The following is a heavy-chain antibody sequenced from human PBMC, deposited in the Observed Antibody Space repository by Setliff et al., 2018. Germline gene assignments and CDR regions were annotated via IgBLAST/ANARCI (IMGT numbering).Heavy chain of an antibody. J-gene: IGHJ6*03. CDR1: DDSISSRHYY. CDR3: ARLSGFLYIDV. CDR2: IYTSWST. V-gene: IGHV4-61*09. Sequence: SETLSLTCTVSDDSISSRHYYWSWIRQPAGKGLEWIGHIYTSWSTNYNPSLKSRVTISVDTSKNQFSLKLSSVTAADTAVYYCARLSGFLYIDVWGKGTTVTVSS. D-gene: IGHD3-3*01.